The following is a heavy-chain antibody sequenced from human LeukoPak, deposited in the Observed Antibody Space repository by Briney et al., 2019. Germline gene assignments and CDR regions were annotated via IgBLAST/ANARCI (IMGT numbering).Heavy chain of an antibody. J-gene: IGHJ5*02. V-gene: IGHV4-39*07. Sequence: PSETLSLTCTVSGGSTSSSSYYGGWIRQPPGKGLEWGGRIYYSGSTYYNPSLKSRVTISVDTSKNQFSLKLSSVTAADPAVYYCACIAAEYNWFDPWGQGTLVTVSS. D-gene: IGHD6-25*01. CDR3: ACIAAEYNWFDP. CDR2: IYYSGST. CDR1: GGSTSSSSYY.